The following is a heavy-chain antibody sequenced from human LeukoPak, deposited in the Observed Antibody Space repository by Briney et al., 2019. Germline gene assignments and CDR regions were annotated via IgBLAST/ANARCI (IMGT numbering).Heavy chain of an antibody. V-gene: IGHV4-59*12. D-gene: IGHD3-10*01. Sequence: PSETLSLTCTVSGGSISSYYWSWVRQPPGKGLEWIGFVYYTGSTNYSPSLKSRVTMSVDTSKNQFSLKLSSVTAADTAVYYCARGKYYYGSGSYYPFDYWGQGTLVTVSS. CDR1: GGSISSYY. CDR2: VYYTGST. J-gene: IGHJ4*02. CDR3: ARGKYYYGSGSYYPFDY.